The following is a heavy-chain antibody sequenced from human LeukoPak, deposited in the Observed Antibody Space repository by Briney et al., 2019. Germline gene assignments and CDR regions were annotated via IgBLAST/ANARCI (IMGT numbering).Heavy chain of an antibody. CDR2: IIPIFGTA. J-gene: IGHJ4*02. CDR3: ARDGDSVSFDY. Sequence: GASVKVSCKASGGTFSSYAISWVRQAPGQGLEWMGGIIPIFGTANYAQKFQGRVTITTDESMSTAYMELSSLRSEDTAVYYCARDGDSVSFDYWGQGTLVTVSS. CDR1: GGTFSSYA. D-gene: IGHD3-10*01. V-gene: IGHV1-69*05.